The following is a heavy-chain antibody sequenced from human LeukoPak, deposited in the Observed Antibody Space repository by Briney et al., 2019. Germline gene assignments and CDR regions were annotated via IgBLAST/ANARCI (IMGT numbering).Heavy chain of an antibody. J-gene: IGHJ4*02. CDR2: IENDIRTK. CDR3: AKGSAWGFNYFDY. D-gene: IGHD7-27*01. Sequence: GGSLRLSCAASGFPFSLYGMHWVRQAPGKGPEWVAFIENDIRTKYYADSVKGRFTISRDNSKNTMYLQLNSLRAEDTAVYYCAKGSAWGFNYFDYWGQGTLVTVSS. CDR1: GFPFSLYG. V-gene: IGHV3-30*02.